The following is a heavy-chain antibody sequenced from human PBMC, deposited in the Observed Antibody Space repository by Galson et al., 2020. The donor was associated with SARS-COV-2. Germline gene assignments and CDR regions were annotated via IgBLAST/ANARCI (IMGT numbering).Heavy chain of an antibody. CDR2: ISTSGIT. Sequence: SETLSLTCTVSGGSISSSTYYWSRLRQPAGQGLEWIGGISTSGITNYNPSLKSRVTISVDTSKNQFSLKLTSVTAADTAVYYCARDSDSGSYFIVGDVFDIWGQGTMVTVSS. D-gene: IGHD1-26*01. V-gene: IGHV4-61*02. J-gene: IGHJ3*02. CDR3: ARDSDSGSYFIVGDVFDI. CDR1: GGSISSSTYY.